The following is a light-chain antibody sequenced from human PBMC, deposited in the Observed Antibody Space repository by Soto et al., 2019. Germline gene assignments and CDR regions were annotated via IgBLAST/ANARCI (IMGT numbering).Light chain of an antibody. CDR3: QQFSLYWA. J-gene: IGKJ5*01. CDR2: NAD. V-gene: IGKV1-5*01. Sequence: DIQMTQSPSILSASVGDRVTITCRASQDINRWLACYQQKPGKAPKILIYNADTLESGVPSRFSGSGYGTEFILTISSLQPDDFATYYCQQFSLYWAFGQGTRLEIK. CDR1: QDINRW.